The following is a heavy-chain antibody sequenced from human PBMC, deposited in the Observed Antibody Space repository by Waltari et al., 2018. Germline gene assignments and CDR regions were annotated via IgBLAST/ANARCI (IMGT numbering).Heavy chain of an antibody. CDR3: ARITRNSPPDY. CDR1: GFTFSNYW. D-gene: IGHD1-20*01. J-gene: IGHJ4*02. V-gene: IGHV3-7*04. Sequence: EVQLVESGGGLVQPGGSLRLSCAASGFTFSNYWMNWVRQAPGKGLEGVAKRKKDGSEKKYVDSVKGRFTISRDNAKNSLYMQMSSLRAEDTALYYCARITRNSPPDYWGQGTLVTVSS. CDR2: RKKDGSEK.